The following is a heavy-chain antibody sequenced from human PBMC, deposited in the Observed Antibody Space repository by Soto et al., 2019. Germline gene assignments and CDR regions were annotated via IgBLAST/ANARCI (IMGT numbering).Heavy chain of an antibody. Sequence: EAQLVESGGGLVQPGGSLRLSCAGSGFTFSNYWMHWVRQAPGKGLEWVSRIDHDGPTDYADSVRGRFTISRDNAENTLYLQMNSLRPEDTAVYYCVRDSHGDYWGQGTRVTVSS. J-gene: IGHJ4*02. CDR1: GFTFSNYW. V-gene: IGHV3-74*01. CDR3: VRDSHGDY. CDR2: IDHDGPT.